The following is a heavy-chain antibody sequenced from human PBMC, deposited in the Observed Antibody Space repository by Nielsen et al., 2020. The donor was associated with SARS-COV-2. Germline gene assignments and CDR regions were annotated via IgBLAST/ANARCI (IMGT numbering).Heavy chain of an antibody. CDR3: ASGAVAVDDY. D-gene: IGHD6-19*01. V-gene: IGHV5-10-1*01. Sequence: GESLKISCKGSGYSFTSYWISWVRQMPGKGLEWMGRIDPSDSYTNYSPSFQGHVTISADKSISTADLQWSSLKASDTAMYYCASGAVAVDDYWGQGTLVTVSS. CDR1: GYSFTSYW. J-gene: IGHJ4*02. CDR2: IDPSDSYT.